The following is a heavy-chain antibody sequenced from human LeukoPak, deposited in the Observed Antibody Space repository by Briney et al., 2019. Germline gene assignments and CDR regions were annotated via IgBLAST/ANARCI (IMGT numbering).Heavy chain of an antibody. CDR2: INHSGST. Sequence: SETLSLTCAVYGGSFSGYYWSWIRQPPGKGLEWIGEINHSGSTNYNPSLKSRVTISVDTSKSQFSLKLSSVTAADTAVYYCASGGSNFYYGMDVWGQGTTVTVSS. CDR3: ASGGSNFYYGMDV. D-gene: IGHD2-15*01. V-gene: IGHV4-34*01. CDR1: GGSFSGYY. J-gene: IGHJ6*02.